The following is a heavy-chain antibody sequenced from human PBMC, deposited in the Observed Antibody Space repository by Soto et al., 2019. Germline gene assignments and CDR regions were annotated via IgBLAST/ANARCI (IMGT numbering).Heavy chain of an antibody. Sequence: SSETLCITCTVSGGSISSGGDYWSWIRQHPGKGLEWIGYIYYSGSTYYNPSLKSRVTISVDTSKNQFSLKLSSVTAADTAVYYCARLAMAPYYFDYWGQGTLVTVSS. D-gene: IGHD5-18*01. V-gene: IGHV4-31*03. CDR3: ARLAMAPYYFDY. J-gene: IGHJ4*02. CDR2: IYYSGST. CDR1: GGSISSGGDY.